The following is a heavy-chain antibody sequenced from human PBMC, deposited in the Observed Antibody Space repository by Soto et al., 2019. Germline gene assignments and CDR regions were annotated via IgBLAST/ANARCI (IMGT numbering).Heavy chain of an antibody. V-gene: IGHV1-69*13. CDR3: RTTAPYYYYGMDV. J-gene: IGHJ6*02. CDR2: IIPIFGTA. D-gene: IGHD1-7*01. Sequence: SVKVSCKASGGTLSSYAISWVRQAPGQGLEWMGGIIPIFGTANYAQKFQGRVTITADESTSTAYMELSSLRSEDTAVYYCRTTAPYYYYGMDVWGQGTTVTVSS. CDR1: GGTLSSYA.